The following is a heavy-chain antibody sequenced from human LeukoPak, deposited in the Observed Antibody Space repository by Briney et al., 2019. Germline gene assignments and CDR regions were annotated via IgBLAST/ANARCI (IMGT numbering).Heavy chain of an antibody. D-gene: IGHD5-12*01. Sequence: ASVKVSCKASGYTFISDDINWVRQATGQGLEWVGYMNPNSGITGYAQKFQGRVTMTWNTAISAAYMELSSLTSEDTAVYYCATTLRNKPPWGQGTLVTVSS. CDR3: ATTLRNKPP. CDR1: GYTFISDD. J-gene: IGHJ4*02. V-gene: IGHV1-8*01. CDR2: MNPNSGIT.